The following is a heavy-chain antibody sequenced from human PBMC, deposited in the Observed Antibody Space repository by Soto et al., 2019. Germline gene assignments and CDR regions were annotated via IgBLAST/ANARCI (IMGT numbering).Heavy chain of an antibody. CDR3: ERGPYRSSGPGHFDY. CDR2: IYYSGST. V-gene: IGHV4-61*01. J-gene: IGHJ4*02. Sequence: PSETLSLTCTVSGGSDSSGTYYWSWIRQPPGKGLEWIGYIYYSGSTIYNPSPMRRVTISVDTSKNQFSLKLSSVTAADTAVYYCERGPYRSSGPGHFDYWGQGTLVTVSS. CDR1: GGSDSSGTYY. D-gene: IGHD3-22*01.